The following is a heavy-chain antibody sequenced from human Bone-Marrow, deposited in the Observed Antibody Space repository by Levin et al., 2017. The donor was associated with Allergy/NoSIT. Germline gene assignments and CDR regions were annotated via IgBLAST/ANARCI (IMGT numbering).Heavy chain of an antibody. CDR1: GFTFTNAW. Sequence: GGSLRLSCAVSGFTFTNAWMSWVRHPPGKGLEWVGRIKSKQIGGTADYAAPVQGRFTISRDDSINMLYLQMDGLKTEDTAVYYCTTGSLVGVITYAEDFWGQGTVVTVSS. J-gene: IGHJ3*01. CDR2: IKSKQIGGTA. V-gene: IGHV3-15*01. CDR3: TTGSLVGVITYAEDF. D-gene: IGHD3-3*01.